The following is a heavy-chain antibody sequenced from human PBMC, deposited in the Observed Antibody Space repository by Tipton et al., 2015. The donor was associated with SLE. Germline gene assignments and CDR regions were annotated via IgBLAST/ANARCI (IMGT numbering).Heavy chain of an antibody. J-gene: IGHJ4*02. V-gene: IGHV4-59*01. CDR1: GGSISNYY. Sequence: TLSLTCTVSGGSISNYYWTWIRQPPGKRLEWIGYIYYSGSTNYNHSLKSRVTMSVDTSKNQFSRNLRSVTAADTAVYYCAGVPSGSSNWRSNNFDSWGQGILVTVSS. CDR3: AGVPSGSSNWRSNNFDS. D-gene: IGHD6-13*01. CDR2: IYYSGST.